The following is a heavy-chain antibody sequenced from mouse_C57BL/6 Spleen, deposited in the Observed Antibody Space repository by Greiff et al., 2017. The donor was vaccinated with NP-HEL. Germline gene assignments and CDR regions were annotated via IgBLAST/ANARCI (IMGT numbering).Heavy chain of an antibody. J-gene: IGHJ1*03. CDR2: IDPNSGGT. D-gene: IGHD1-1*01. CDR3: ARYYYGSRGWYFDV. V-gene: IGHV1-72*01. Sequence: QVQLQQPGADLVKPGASVKLSCKASGYTFTSYWMHWVKQRPGRGLEWIGRIDPNSGGTKFNEKFKTKATLTVDKPSSTAYMQLSSLTSEDSAVYYCARYYYGSRGWYFDVWGTGTTVTVSS. CDR1: GYTFTSYW.